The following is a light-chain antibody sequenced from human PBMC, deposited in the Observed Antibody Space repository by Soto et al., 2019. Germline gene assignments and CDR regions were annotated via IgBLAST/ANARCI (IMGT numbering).Light chain of an antibody. CDR1: SSDVGNYNL. V-gene: IGLV2-23*01. Sequence: QSALTQPASVSGSPGQSITISCTGTSSDVGNYNLVSWYQQHPGKAPKLMIYEGSKRPSGVSNRFSGSKSGNTASLTISILQAEDEPDYYCCSYAGSSTYVFGTGTKVTVL. CDR2: EGS. CDR3: CSYAGSSTYV. J-gene: IGLJ1*01.